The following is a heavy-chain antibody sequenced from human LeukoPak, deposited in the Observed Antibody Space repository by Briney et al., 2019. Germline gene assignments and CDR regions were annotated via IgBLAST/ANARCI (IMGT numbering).Heavy chain of an antibody. D-gene: IGHD2-2*02. CDR2: LDESGRP. V-gene: IGHV4-39*07. CDR1: GGSTRGGRHH. Sequence: SETLSLTCSVSGGSTRGGRHHWAWVRQPPGKGLEFIGSLDESGRPYYNAPLKSRVTISEDSSGKQFSLNLSSVTAADTAVYYCATGRNGVVPAPILGVGPWYNYHYMDVWGKGTTVTVSS. J-gene: IGHJ6*03. CDR3: ATGRNGVVPAPILGVGPWYNYHYMDV.